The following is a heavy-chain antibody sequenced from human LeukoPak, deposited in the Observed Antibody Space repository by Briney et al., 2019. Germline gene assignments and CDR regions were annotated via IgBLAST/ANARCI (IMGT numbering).Heavy chain of an antibody. Sequence: ASVTVSCKTSGYTFTGYYVHWVRQATGQGLEWMGWMNPNSGNTGYAQKFQGRVTMTRNTSISTAYMELSSLRSEDTAVYYCARGRGPLDYWGQGTLVTVSS. CDR1: GYTFTGYY. D-gene: IGHD3-10*01. CDR3: ARGRGPLDY. J-gene: IGHJ4*02. V-gene: IGHV1-8*02. CDR2: MNPNSGNT.